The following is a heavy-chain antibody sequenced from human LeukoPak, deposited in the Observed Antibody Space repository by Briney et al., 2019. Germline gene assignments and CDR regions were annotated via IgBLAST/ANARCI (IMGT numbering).Heavy chain of an antibody. CDR3: AREGERCSDGSCYSGMFDS. V-gene: IGHV3-21*01. Sequence: PGGSLRLSCAASGFTFGSYGMVWVRQAPGKGLEWVSSISTISTYIYYADSVKGRFTISRDNAKNSLYLQINSLRAEDTAVYYCAREGERCSDGSCYSGMFDSWGQGTLVTVSS. J-gene: IGHJ4*02. CDR1: GFTFGSYG. D-gene: IGHD2-15*01. CDR2: ISTISTYI.